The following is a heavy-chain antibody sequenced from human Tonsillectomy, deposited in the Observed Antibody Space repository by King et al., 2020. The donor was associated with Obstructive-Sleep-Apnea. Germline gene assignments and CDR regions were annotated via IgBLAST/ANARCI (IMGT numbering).Heavy chain of an antibody. CDR2: ISAYNGYT. D-gene: IGHD1-26*01. V-gene: IGHV1-18*04. CDR3: ARAGAYGGSTRKYFDY. CDR1: GYTFTTYG. Sequence: QLVQTGAEVKKPGASVKVSCKASGYTFTTYGISWVRQAPGQGLEWMGWISAYNGYTNYAQKLQGRVTMTTDASTSTAYMELRSLRSDDTAVYYCARAGAYGGSTRKYFDYWGQGTLVTVSS. J-gene: IGHJ4*02.